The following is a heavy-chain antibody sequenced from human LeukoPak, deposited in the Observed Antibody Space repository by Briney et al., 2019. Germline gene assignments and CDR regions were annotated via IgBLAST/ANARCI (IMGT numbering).Heavy chain of an antibody. CDR3: AREGVSKGAAAGTYYYYYYMDV. CDR2: IYTSGST. J-gene: IGHJ6*03. V-gene: IGHV4-4*07. CDR1: GGSISSCY. Sequence: SETLSLTCTVSGGSISSCYWSWIRQPAGKGLEWIGRIYTSGSTNYNPSLKSRVTMSVDTSKNQFSLKLSSVTAADTAVYYCAREGVSKGAAAGTYYYYYYMDVWGKGTTVTVSS. D-gene: IGHD6-13*01.